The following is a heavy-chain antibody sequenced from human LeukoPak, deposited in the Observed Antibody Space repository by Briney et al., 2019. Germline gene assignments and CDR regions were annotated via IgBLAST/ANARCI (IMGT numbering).Heavy chain of an antibody. CDR3: ARVRDDYTYIDC. D-gene: IGHD4-11*01. J-gene: IGHJ4*02. Sequence: GGSLRLSCAASGFTFSSYWMHWVRQAPGKGLMWVSRIISDGSRTTYADSVRGRFNISRDNAKSTLYLQMNSLRAKDTAVYYCARVRDDYTYIDCWGQGTLVTASS. CDR1: GFTFSSYW. CDR2: IISDGSRT. V-gene: IGHV3-74*01.